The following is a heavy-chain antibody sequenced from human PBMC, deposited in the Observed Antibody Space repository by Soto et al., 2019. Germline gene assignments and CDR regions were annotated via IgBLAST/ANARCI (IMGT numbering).Heavy chain of an antibody. D-gene: IGHD4-4*01. CDR1: GVRVSITY. CDR3: ARGISNFDAFDI. CDR2: IYSGGST. J-gene: IGHJ3*02. V-gene: IGHV3-53*01. Sequence: IGSAASGVRVSITYVGGVLKTPGKGLEWVSVIYSGGSTYYADSVKGRFTISRDNSKNTLYLQMNSLRAEDTAVYYCARGISNFDAFDIWGQGTMVTVSS.